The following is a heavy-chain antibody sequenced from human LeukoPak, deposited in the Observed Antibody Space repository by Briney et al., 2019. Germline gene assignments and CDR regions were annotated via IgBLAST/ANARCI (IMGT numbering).Heavy chain of an antibody. Sequence: GGSLRLSCAASGFTFSSYSMNWVRQAPGKGLEWVSAISGSGGSTYYADSVKGRFTISRDNSKNTLYLQMNSLRAEDTAVYYCAKVRGPPITMVRGYFDYWGQGTLVTVSS. CDR3: AKVRGPPITMVRGYFDY. D-gene: IGHD3-10*01. J-gene: IGHJ4*02. CDR1: GFTFSSYS. V-gene: IGHV3-23*01. CDR2: ISGSGGST.